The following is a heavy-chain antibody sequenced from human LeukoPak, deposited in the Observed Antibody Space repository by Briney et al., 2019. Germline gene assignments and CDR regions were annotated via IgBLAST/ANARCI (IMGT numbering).Heavy chain of an antibody. CDR2: ISYDGSNK. CDR1: GFTFSSYA. J-gene: IGHJ4*02. CDR3: AREPTPSYDSSGPFDY. D-gene: IGHD3-22*01. Sequence: GGSLRLSCAASGFTFSSYAMHWVRQAPGKGLEWVAVISYDGSNKYYADSVKGRFTIFRDNSKNTLYLQMNSLRAEDTAVYYCAREPTPSYDSSGPFDYWGQGTLVTVSS. V-gene: IGHV3-30-3*01.